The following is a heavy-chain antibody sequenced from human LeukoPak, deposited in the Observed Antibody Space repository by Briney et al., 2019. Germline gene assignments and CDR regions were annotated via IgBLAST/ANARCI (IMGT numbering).Heavy chain of an antibody. J-gene: IGHJ4*02. D-gene: IGHD3-3*01. CDR3: ARLGSGYLVDY. CDR2: ISSSSSYI. V-gene: IGHV3-21*01. CDR1: GFTFSSYS. Sequence: GGSLRLSCAASGFTFSSYSMYWVRQAPGKGLEWVSSISSSSSYIYYADSVKGRFTISRDNAKNSLYLQMNSLRAEDTAVYYCARLGSGYLVDYWGQGTLVTVSS.